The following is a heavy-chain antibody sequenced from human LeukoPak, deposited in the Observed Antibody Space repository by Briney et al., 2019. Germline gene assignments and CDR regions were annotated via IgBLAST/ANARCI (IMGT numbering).Heavy chain of an antibody. V-gene: IGHV3-23*01. Sequence: GGSLRLSCAASGFTFSIYAMSWVRQAPGKGLEWVSAISGSGGSTYYADSVKGRFTISRDNSKNTLYLQMNSLRAEDTAVYYCARDTYSNYYFDYWGQGTLVTVSS. D-gene: IGHD4-11*01. J-gene: IGHJ4*02. CDR1: GFTFSIYA. CDR2: ISGSGGST. CDR3: ARDTYSNYYFDY.